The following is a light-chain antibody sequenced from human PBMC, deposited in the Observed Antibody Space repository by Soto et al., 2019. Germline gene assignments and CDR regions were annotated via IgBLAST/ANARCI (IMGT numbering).Light chain of an antibody. J-gene: IGKJ1*01. V-gene: IGKV1-5*01. Sequence: DIQMTQSPSTLCASVGDRVTITCRASQSISSWLAWYQQKPGKAPKLLIYDASSLESGVPSRFSGSGSGTEFTLTISSLQPDDFATYYCQQYNSYRWTFGLGTKV. CDR2: DAS. CDR3: QQYNSYRWT. CDR1: QSISSW.